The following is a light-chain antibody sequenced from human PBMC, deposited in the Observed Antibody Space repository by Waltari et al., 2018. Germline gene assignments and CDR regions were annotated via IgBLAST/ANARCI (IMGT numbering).Light chain of an antibody. J-gene: IGLJ1*01. CDR1: ALPKQY. V-gene: IGLV3-25*03. Sequence: SYELRQPPSVSVSPGQTATITCSGNALPKQYAYWYQQKPGQAPVLVIYKDTERPSGIPERFSGSKSGTTGTLTISGVQAEDEADYYCQSADSSGTYYVFGTGTKVTVL. CDR2: KDT. CDR3: QSADSSGTYYV.